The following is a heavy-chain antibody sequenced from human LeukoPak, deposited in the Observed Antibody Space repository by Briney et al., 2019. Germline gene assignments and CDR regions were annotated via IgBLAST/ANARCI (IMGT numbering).Heavy chain of an antibody. CDR2: ISAYNGNT. V-gene: IGHV1-18*01. Sequence: ASVKVSCKASGYTFTSYGISWVRQAPGQGLEWMGWISAYNGNTNYAQKLQGRVTMTTDTSTSTAYMELRSLRSDDTAVYYCARGPSPYSSRPNWFDPWGQGTLVTVSS. CDR1: GYTFTSYG. J-gene: IGHJ5*02. CDR3: ARGPSPYSSRPNWFDP. D-gene: IGHD6-13*01.